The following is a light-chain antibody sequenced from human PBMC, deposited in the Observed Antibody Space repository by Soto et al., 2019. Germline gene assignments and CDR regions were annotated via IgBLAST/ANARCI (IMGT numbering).Light chain of an antibody. Sequence: IQMTQSLSSLSASVGARVTITCQASQDIDNYLNWYQQKPGKAPNLLIYDASNLETGVPSRFSGGGSGTDFTFTITSLQPEDIATYYCQHYDHVQVTFGQGTRLEIK. V-gene: IGKV1-33*01. CDR2: DAS. CDR3: QHYDHVQVT. CDR1: QDIDNY. J-gene: IGKJ5*01.